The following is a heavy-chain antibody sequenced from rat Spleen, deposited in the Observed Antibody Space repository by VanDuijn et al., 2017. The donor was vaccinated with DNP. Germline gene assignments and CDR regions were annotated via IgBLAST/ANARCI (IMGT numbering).Heavy chain of an antibody. CDR3: VRWYNSGYYFDY. J-gene: IGHJ2*01. Sequence: EVQLVESGGGLVQPGRSLKLSCVTSGFTFSDYYMAWVRQAPTKGLEWVAYSSYDGGSTYNGDSVKGRFTISRANVKSTLYLQMNSLRSEDMATYYCVRWYNSGYYFDYWGQGVMVTVSS. CDR1: GFTFSDYY. CDR2: SSYDGGST. D-gene: IGHD4-3*01. V-gene: IGHV5-22*01.